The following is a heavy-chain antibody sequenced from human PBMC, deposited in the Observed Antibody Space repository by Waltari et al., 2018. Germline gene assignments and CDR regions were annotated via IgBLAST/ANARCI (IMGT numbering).Heavy chain of an antibody. D-gene: IGHD6-19*01. CDR2: IRYDGSNK. Sequence: QVQLVESGGGVVQPGGSLRLSGAASGFTFSSYGMHWVRQAPGKGLEWVAFIRYDGSNKYYADSVKGRFTISRDNSKNTLYLQMNSLRAEDTAVYYCARDPPGVAVSGKGWGQGTLVTVSS. CDR1: GFTFSSYG. J-gene: IGHJ4*02. V-gene: IGHV3-30*02. CDR3: ARDPPGVAVSGKG.